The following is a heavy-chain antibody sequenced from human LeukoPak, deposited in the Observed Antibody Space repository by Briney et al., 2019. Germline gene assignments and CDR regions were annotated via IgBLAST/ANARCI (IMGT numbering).Heavy chain of an antibody. J-gene: IGHJ4*02. CDR2: IYHSGST. CDR1: GYSISSGYY. Sequence: SETLSLTCTVSGYSISSGYYWGWIRQPPGKGLEWIGGIYHSGSTYYNPSLKSRVTISVDTSKNQFSLKLSSVTAADTAVYYCASSLSSSWYEGGDYFDYWGQGTLVTVSS. V-gene: IGHV4-38-2*02. D-gene: IGHD6-13*01. CDR3: ASSLSSSWYEGGDYFDY.